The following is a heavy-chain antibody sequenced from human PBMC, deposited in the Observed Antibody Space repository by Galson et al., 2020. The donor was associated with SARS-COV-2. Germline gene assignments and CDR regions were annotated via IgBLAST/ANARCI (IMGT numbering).Heavy chain of an antibody. J-gene: IGHJ2*01. D-gene: IGHD3-22*01. CDR1: GYSVSTTTY. CDR3: ARQGVNMIVLVTVPGWYFDL. Sequence: SQTLSLPCTVSGYSVSTTTYWGRVRQPPGRGLEWIGRVYPSATTYYNPSLKRRVTISVDTSNNQFSLRLDSLTAADTALSYCARQGVNMIVLVTVPGWYFDLWGRGTLVTVSS. CDR2: VYPSATT. V-gene: IGHV4-38-2*02.